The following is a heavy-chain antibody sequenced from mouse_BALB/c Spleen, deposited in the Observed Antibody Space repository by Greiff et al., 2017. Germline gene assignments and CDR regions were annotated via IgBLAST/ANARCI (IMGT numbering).Heavy chain of an antibody. J-gene: IGHJ2*01. CDR1: GFTFSSFG. V-gene: IGHV5-17*02. Sequence: VQLKESGGGLVQPGGSRKLSCAASGFTFSSFGMHWVRQAPEKGLEWVAYISSGSSTIYYADTVKGRFTISRDNPKNTLFLQMTSLRSEDTAMYYCAREDPFDYWGQGTTLTVSS. CDR2: ISSGSSTI. CDR3: AREDPFDY.